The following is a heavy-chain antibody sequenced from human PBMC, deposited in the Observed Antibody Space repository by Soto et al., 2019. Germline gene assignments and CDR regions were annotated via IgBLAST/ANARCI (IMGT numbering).Heavy chain of an antibody. CDR3: AKDIGVGGADIFDF. Sequence: GGSLRLSCVDSGFTFDDYALNWVRQGPGKGLEWVSGISWNSGSIAYAESVKGRFTISRDNAKNSLYLQMTSLRVEDTAFYYCAKDIGVGGADIFDFRGRGTLVTVSS. CDR2: ISWNSGSI. CDR1: GFTFDDYA. D-gene: IGHD1-26*01. J-gene: IGHJ4*02. V-gene: IGHV3-9*01.